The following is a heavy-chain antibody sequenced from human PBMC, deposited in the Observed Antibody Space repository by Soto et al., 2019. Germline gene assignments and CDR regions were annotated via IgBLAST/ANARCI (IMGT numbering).Heavy chain of an antibody. V-gene: IGHV1-2*02. CDR1: GYTFSGYY. Sequence: QVQLVQSGAEVKKPGASVKVSCKTSGYTFSGYYIHWVRQAPGQGLEWVGWINPNTRVQRNAEKFQGRVTMTRDTSINTAYMELSSLRSDDTAVYYCARAFPNYDSSAHYWGQGTLVTVSS. J-gene: IGHJ4*02. CDR3: ARAFPNYDSSAHY. CDR2: INPNTRVQ. D-gene: IGHD3-22*01.